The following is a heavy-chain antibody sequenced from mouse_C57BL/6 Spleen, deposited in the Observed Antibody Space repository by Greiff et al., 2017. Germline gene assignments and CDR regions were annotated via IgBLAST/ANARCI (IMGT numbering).Heavy chain of an antibody. J-gene: IGHJ1*03. V-gene: IGHV3-6*01. Sequence: EVQLVESGPGLVKPSQSLSLTCSVTGYSITSGYYWNWIRQFPGNKLEWMGYISYDGSNNYNPSLKNRISITRDTSENQFFLKLNSVTTEDTATYYCARVGSHWYFDVWGTGTTVTVSS. CDR2: ISYDGSN. D-gene: IGHD3-1*01. CDR3: ARVGSHWYFDV. CDR1: GYSITSGYY.